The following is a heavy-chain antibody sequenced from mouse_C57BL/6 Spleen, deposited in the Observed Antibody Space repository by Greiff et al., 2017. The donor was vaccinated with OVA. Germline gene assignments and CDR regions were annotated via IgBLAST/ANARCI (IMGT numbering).Heavy chain of an antibody. Sequence: VQLQQPGAELVKPGASVKLSCKASGYTFTSYWMQWVKQRPGQGLEWIGEIDPSDSYTNYNQKFKGKATLTVDTSSSTAYMQLSSLTSEDSAVYYGAREGTTGAMDYWGQGTSVTVSS. V-gene: IGHV1-50*01. CDR2: IDPSDSYT. D-gene: IGHD2-14*01. CDR3: AREGTTGAMDY. CDR1: GYTFTSYW. J-gene: IGHJ4*01.